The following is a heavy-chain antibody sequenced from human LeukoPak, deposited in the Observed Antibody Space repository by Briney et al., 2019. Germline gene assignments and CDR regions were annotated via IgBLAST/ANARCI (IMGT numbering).Heavy chain of an antibody. CDR1: GFPFSSYS. D-gene: IGHD1-26*01. CDR3: AKAGWYSAKTYATYDDAYDI. J-gene: IGHJ3*02. CDR2: ISAGGGVT. Sequence: GGSLRLSCAVSGFPFSSYSMNWVRQAPGKGLEWVSSISAGGGVTHYADSVKGRFTISRDNSKKTVFLQMNSLGADDTAVYYCAKAGWYSAKTYATYDDAYDIWGRGTMVTVSS. V-gene: IGHV3-23*01.